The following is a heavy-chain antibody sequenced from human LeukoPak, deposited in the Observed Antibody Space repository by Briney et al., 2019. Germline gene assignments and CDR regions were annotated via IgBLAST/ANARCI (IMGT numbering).Heavy chain of an antibody. V-gene: IGHV3-66*02. CDR3: ARDLFRMGWFDP. Sequence: GGSLRLSCAASGFTVSSNYMSWVRQAPGKGLEWVSVIYSGGSTYYADSVKGRFTISRDNSKNTLHLQMNSLRAEDTAVYYCARDLFRMGWFDPWGQGTLVTVSS. J-gene: IGHJ5*02. CDR2: IYSGGST. CDR1: GFTVSSNY. D-gene: IGHD2-21*01.